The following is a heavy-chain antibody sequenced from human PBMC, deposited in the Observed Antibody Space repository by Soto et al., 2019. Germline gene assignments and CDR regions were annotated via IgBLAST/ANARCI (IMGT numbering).Heavy chain of an antibody. Sequence: QVQLVESGGGVVPPGRSLRLSCAASGFTFSSYGMFWGRQAPGKGLECVAAILYDGSNKYYADYVGARFTISRENSKSTLYLEMNRLRPEDTAMYSCARGDYGDYVASWYFKRWGQGALVTVSS. D-gene: IGHD4-17*01. V-gene: IGHV3-30*03. CDR2: ILYDGSNK. CDR1: GFTFSSYG. CDR3: ARGDYGDYVASWYFKR. J-gene: IGHJ1*01.